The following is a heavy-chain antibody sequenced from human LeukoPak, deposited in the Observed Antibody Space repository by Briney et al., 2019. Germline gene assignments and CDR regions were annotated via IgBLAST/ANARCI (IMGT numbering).Heavy chain of an antibody. J-gene: IGHJ5*01. CDR3: GTSRWSGVVDS. Sequence: GGSLRLSCTASTRYFTNYWMHWVRHVPGKGLAWLSRIDRDGLREDYADSVRGRFTISRHNAKSTTYLQMNSLRAEDTAVYYCGTSRWSGVVDSWGQGTLVTVSS. V-gene: IGHV3-74*01. CDR2: IDRDGLRE. CDR1: TRYFTNYW. D-gene: IGHD3-3*01.